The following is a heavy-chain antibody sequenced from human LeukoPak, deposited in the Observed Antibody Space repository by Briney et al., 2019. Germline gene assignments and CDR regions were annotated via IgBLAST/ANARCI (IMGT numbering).Heavy chain of an antibody. J-gene: IGHJ6*02. D-gene: IGHD5-18*01. CDR1: GGTFSSYA. Sequence: SVKVSCKASGGTFSSYAISWVRQAPGQGLEWMGGIIPIFGTANYAQKFQGRVTITADESTSTAYMELSSLRSEDTAVYHCARSDSVTYYYYGMDVWGQGTTVTVSS. V-gene: IGHV1-69*13. CDR3: ARSDSVTYYYYGMDV. CDR2: IIPIFGTA.